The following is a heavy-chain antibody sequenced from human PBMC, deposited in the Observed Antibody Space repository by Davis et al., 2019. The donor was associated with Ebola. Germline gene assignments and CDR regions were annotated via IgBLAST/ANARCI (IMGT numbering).Heavy chain of an antibody. CDR2: ISSDSDYI. Sequence: PGGSLRLSCAASGFTFSTYSMSWVRQAPGKGLEWVSSISSDSDYIYYADSAKGRFTISRDNAKNSLYLQMNSLRAEDTAVYYCARDLAYTHGQDYWGQGTLVTVSS. J-gene: IGHJ4*02. CDR1: GFTFSTYS. V-gene: IGHV3-21*01. D-gene: IGHD5-18*01. CDR3: ARDLAYTHGQDY.